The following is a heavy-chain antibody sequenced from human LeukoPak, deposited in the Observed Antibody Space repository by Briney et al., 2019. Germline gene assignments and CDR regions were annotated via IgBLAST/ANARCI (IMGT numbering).Heavy chain of an antibody. V-gene: IGHV1-69*06. CDR2: IIPIFGTA. CDR3: ALDAWELGAGSFDY. Sequence: SVKVSCKASGGTFSSYAISWVRQAPGQGLEWMGGIIPIFGTANYAQKFQGRVTITADKSTSTAYMELSSLRSEDTAVYYCALDAWELGAGSFDYWGQGTLVTASS. D-gene: IGHD1-26*01. CDR1: GGTFSSYA. J-gene: IGHJ4*02.